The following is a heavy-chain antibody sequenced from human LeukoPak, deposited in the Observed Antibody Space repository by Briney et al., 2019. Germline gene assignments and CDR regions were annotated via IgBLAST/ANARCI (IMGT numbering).Heavy chain of an antibody. CDR3: ARENYYGSGTRTYYYGMDV. J-gene: IGHJ6*02. CDR2: IIPIFGTA. D-gene: IGHD3-10*01. V-gene: IGHV1-69*13. CDR1: GGTFSSYA. Sequence: SVKVSCKASGGTFSSYAISWVRQAPGQGLEWMGGIIPIFGTANYAQKFQGRVTITADESTSTAYMELSSLRSEDTAVYYCARENYYGSGTRTYYYGMDVWGQGTTVTVSS.